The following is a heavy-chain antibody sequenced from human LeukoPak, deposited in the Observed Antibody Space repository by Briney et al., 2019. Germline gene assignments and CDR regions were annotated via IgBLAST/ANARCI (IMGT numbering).Heavy chain of an antibody. CDR2: ISWNSGSI. Sequence: GGSLRLSCAASGFTFDDYAMHWVRQAPGKGLEWVSGISWNSGSIGYADSVKGRFTISRDNAKNSLYLQVNSLRAEDTALYYCAKDNCGGDCYYDYWGQGTLVTVSS. CDR1: GFTFDDYA. D-gene: IGHD2-21*02. J-gene: IGHJ4*02. V-gene: IGHV3-9*01. CDR3: AKDNCGGDCYYDY.